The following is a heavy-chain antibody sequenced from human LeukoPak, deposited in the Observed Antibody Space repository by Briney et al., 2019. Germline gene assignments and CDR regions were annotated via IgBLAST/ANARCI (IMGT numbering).Heavy chain of an antibody. CDR3: ARHVVCSSTSCSYFDY. CDR1: GYSCTSYW. D-gene: IGHD2-2*01. V-gene: IGHV5-51*01. J-gene: IGHJ4*02. CDR2: IYPGDSDT. Sequence: GESLKISCKGSGYSCTSYWIGWVRQMPGKGLEWMGIIYPGDSDTRYSPSFQGQVTISADKSISTAYLQWSSLKASDTAMYYCARHVVCSSTSCSYFDYWGQGTLVTVSS.